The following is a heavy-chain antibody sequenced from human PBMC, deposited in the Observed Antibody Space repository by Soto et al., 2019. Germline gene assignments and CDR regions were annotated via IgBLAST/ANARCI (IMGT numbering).Heavy chain of an antibody. CDR2: INHSGST. Sequence: PSETLSLTCGVSGYSITSGYYWGWIRQPPGKGLECILEINHSGSTNYNPSLKSRVTISVDTSKNQFSPKLSSVTAADTAVYYCARTPHTARSSSWFRSYYYYGMDVWGQGTTVTVSS. CDR1: GYSITSGYY. CDR3: ARTPHTARSSSWFRSYYYYGMDV. J-gene: IGHJ6*02. D-gene: IGHD6-13*01. V-gene: IGHV4-38-2*01.